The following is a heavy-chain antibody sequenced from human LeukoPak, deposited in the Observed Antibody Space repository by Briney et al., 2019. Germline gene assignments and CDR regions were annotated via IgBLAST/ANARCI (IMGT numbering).Heavy chain of an antibody. D-gene: IGHD1-26*01. Sequence: SETLSLTCTVSGGSISSSSYYWGWIRQPPGKGLEWIGSIYYSGSTYYNPSLKSRVTISVDTSKNQFSLKLSSVTAADTAMYYCASSGSYYPYLWDRGTLVTVSS. CDR3: ASSGSYYPYL. V-gene: IGHV4-39*07. CDR2: IYYSGST. CDR1: GGSISSSSYY. J-gene: IGHJ2*01.